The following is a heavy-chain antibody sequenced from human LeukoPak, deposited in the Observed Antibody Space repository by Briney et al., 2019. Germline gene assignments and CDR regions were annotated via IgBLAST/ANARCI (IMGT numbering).Heavy chain of an antibody. CDR2: IYYTGST. V-gene: IGHV4-59*11. CDR3: TRLLRYCSSSSCRTSQYYFDY. Sequence: KPSETLSLTCSVSGGSISDHHWSWIRQSPGKGLEWIGYIYYTGSTNYNPSLKSRVSMSVARNQFSLNLRSVTAADSAVYYCTRLLRYCSSSSCRTSQYYFDYWGQGAPVTVSS. D-gene: IGHD2-2*01. J-gene: IGHJ4*02. CDR1: GGSISDHH.